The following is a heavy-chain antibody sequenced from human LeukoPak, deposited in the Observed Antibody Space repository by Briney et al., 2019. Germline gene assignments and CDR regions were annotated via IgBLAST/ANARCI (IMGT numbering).Heavy chain of an antibody. V-gene: IGHV3-23*01. CDR1: GFTFSSYA. CDR2: ISGSVGSI. CDR3: AKEEGSGYYYGMDV. Sequence: GGSLRLSCAAPGFTFSSYAMSWVRQAPGKGLEWVSVISGSVGSIYYADSVKGRFTISRDNSKNTLYLQMNSLRAEDTAVYYCAKEEGSGYYYGMDVWGQGTTVTVSS. D-gene: IGHD3-10*01. J-gene: IGHJ6*02.